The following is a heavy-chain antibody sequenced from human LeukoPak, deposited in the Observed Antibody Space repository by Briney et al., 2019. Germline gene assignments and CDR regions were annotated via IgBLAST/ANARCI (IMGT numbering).Heavy chain of an antibody. CDR3: ARDVNYYGSGRDYYYYYMDV. CDR2: IYTSGST. V-gene: IGHV4-4*07. CDR1: GGSISRYY. D-gene: IGHD3-10*01. Sequence: SETLSLTCTVSGGSISRYYWSWIRQPAGKGLGWIGRIYTSGSTNYNPSLKSRVTMSVDTSKNQFSLKRSSVTAADTAVYYCARDVNYYGSGRDYYYYYMDVWGKGTTVTSSS. J-gene: IGHJ6*03.